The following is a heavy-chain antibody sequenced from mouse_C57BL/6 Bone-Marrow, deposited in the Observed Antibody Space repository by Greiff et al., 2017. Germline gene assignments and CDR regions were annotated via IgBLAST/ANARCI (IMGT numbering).Heavy chain of an antibody. CDR2: IDPENGDT. CDR1: GFNIKDDY. CDR3: TTRYGAMDY. Sequence: VQLQQSGAELVRPGASVKLFCTASGFNIKDDYMHWVKQRPEQGLEWIGWIDPENGDTEYASKFQGKATITADTSSNTAYLQLSSLTSEDTAVYYCTTRYGAMDYWGQGTSVTVSS. V-gene: IGHV14-4*01. D-gene: IGHD2-10*02. J-gene: IGHJ4*01.